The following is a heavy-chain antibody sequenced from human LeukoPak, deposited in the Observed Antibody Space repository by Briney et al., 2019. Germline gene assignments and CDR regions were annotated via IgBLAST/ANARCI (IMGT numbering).Heavy chain of an antibody. D-gene: IGHD2-2*01. Sequence: ASVKVSCKASGYTFTGYYMHWVRQAPGHGLEWRGWINPNSGGTNYAQKFQGRVTMTRDTSISTAYMELSRLRSDDTAVYYCARDEFPAANDYMDVWGKGTTVTVSS. CDR2: INPNSGGT. V-gene: IGHV1-2*02. CDR1: GYTFTGYY. J-gene: IGHJ6*03. CDR3: ARDEFPAANDYMDV.